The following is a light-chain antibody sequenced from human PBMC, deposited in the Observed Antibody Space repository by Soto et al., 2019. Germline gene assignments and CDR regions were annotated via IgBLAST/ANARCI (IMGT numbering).Light chain of an antibody. CDR1: RSIGTW. Sequence: DIRVTQSPSTLSASVGDSVTITCRASRSIGTWLAWYQQKPGKAPNLLIYRASTLVSGVPSRFSGSGSGTDFTLTISSLQPDDFATYYCHRHETYPLGFGGGTKVDIK. CDR2: RAS. V-gene: IGKV1-5*03. J-gene: IGKJ4*01. CDR3: HRHETYPLG.